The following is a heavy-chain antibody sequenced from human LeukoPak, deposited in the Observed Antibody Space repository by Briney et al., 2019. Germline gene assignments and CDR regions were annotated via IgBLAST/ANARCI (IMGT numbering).Heavy chain of an antibody. D-gene: IGHD2-15*01. CDR3: ARVLRGGTYYFDY. CDR1: GGSISSSSYY. CDR2: IFYSGTT. V-gene: IGHV4-39*01. Sequence: PSETLSLTCTVSGGSISSSSYYWGWIRQPPGKGLEWIGNIFYSGTTYYNPSLMSRVIISVDTSKNQFSLKMRSVTAADTAVYYCARVLRGGTYYFDYWGQGTLVTVSS. J-gene: IGHJ4*02.